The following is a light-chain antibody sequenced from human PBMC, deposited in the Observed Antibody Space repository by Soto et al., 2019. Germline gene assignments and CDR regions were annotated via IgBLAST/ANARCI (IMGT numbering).Light chain of an antibody. V-gene: IGKV1-5*03. CDR1: QSIGSE. Sequence: SASILSSCIVVIITITCRASQSIGSELAWYRQKPGKAPKLLIYKASSLESGVPSTFSGSGPGTEFSLTVSTLQPDDFAPSYCLQYDIYPLTFGGGTKVDIK. CDR3: LQYDIYPLT. CDR2: KAS. J-gene: IGKJ4*01.